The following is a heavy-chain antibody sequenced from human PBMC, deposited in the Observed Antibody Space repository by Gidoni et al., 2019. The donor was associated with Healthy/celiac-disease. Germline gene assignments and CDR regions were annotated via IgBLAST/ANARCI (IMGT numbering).Heavy chain of an antibody. J-gene: IGHJ4*02. CDR1: GGTFSSYA. CDR3: ARTPMTTVTTLVD. CDR2: IIPILGIA. V-gene: IGHV1-69*04. Sequence: QVQLVQSGAEVKKPGSSVKVSCKASGGTFSSYAISWVRQAPGQGLEWMGRIIPILGIANYAQKFQGRVTITADKSTSTAYMELSSLRSEDTAVYYCARTPMTTVTTLVDWGQGTLVTVSS. D-gene: IGHD4-17*01.